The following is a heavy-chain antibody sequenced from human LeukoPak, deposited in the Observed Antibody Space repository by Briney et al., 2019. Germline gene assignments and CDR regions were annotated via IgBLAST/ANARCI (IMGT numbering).Heavy chain of an antibody. CDR2: IHHDGIT. Sequence: SETLSLTCTVSGYSISSGYYWGWIRQPPGKGLEWIGNIHHDGITYYNPSLKSRVTISLDPSKNQFSLKLTSVAAADTALYHCARVHYYDASDYSTSNWFDPWGQGTLVTVSS. V-gene: IGHV4-38-2*02. CDR1: GYSISSGYY. CDR3: ARVHYYDASDYSTSNWFDP. D-gene: IGHD3-22*01. J-gene: IGHJ5*02.